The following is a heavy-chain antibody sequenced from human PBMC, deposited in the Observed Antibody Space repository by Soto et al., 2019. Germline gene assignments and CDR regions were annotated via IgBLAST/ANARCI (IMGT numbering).Heavy chain of an antibody. CDR1: VFTCSSDA. CDR3: AKGGNYGDFDY. J-gene: IGHJ4*02. D-gene: IGHD4-17*01. CDR2: MSGSGGST. Sequence: PRWSLRLSCPASVFTCSSDAMSWFRQAPGKGLEWVSAMSGSGGSTYYADSVKGRFTISRDNSKNTLYLQMNSLRAEDKAVYYCAKGGNYGDFDYWGQGTLVTVSS. V-gene: IGHV3-23*01.